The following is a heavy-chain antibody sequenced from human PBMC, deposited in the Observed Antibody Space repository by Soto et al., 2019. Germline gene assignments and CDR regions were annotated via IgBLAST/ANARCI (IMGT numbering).Heavy chain of an antibody. V-gene: IGHV2-5*02. CDR3: AHRRRPYSGSFYGWFDP. J-gene: IGHJ5*02. CDR2: IYWDDDK. D-gene: IGHD1-26*01. Sequence: SGPTLVNPTQTLTLTCTFSGFSLSISGVGVGWIRQSPGKALEWLALIYWDDDKRYSPSLKSRLTITKDTSKNQVVLTMTNMDPVDTATYYCAHRRRPYSGSFYGWFDPWGQGTLVAVS. CDR1: GFSLSISGVG.